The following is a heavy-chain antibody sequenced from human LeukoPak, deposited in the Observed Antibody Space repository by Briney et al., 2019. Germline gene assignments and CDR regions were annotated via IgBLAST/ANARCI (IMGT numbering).Heavy chain of an antibody. Sequence: GGSLRLSCAASGFTFSSYGMHWVRQAPGKGLEWVAVIWYDGSNKYYADSVKGRFTISRDNSKNTLYLQMSSLRAEDTAVYYCARDHCSSTSCLGVFGYWGQGTLVTVSS. CDR2: IWYDGSNK. D-gene: IGHD2-2*01. CDR3: ARDHCSSTSCLGVFGY. J-gene: IGHJ4*02. CDR1: GFTFSSYG. V-gene: IGHV3-33*01.